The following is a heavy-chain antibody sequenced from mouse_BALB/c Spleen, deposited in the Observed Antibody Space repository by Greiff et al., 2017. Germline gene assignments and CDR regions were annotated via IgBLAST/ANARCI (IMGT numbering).Heavy chain of an antibody. Sequence: VQLQESGPGLVAPSQSLSITCTVSGFSLTGYGVNWVRQPPGKGLEWLGMIWGDGSTDYNSALKSRLSISKDNSKSQVFLKMNSLQTDDTARYYCAREGNDYYGSSPYYAMDDWGQGTSVTVSS. V-gene: IGHV2-6-7*01. CDR3: AREGNDYYGSSPYYAMDD. CDR2: IWGDGST. D-gene: IGHD1-1*01. J-gene: IGHJ4*01. CDR1: GFSLTGYG.